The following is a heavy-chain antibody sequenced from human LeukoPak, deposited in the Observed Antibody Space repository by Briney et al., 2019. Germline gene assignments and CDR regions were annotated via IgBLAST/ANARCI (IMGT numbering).Heavy chain of an antibody. CDR3: ASSSRRNPDY. D-gene: IGHD1-14*01. Sequence: SETLSLTCTVSGGSISSSSYYWGWIRQPPGKGPEWIGSIYYSGSTYYNPSLKSRVTISVDTSKNQFSLKLSSVTAADTAVYYCASSSRRNPDYWGQGTLVTVSS. V-gene: IGHV4-39*07. CDR2: IYYSGST. J-gene: IGHJ4*02. CDR1: GGSISSSSYY.